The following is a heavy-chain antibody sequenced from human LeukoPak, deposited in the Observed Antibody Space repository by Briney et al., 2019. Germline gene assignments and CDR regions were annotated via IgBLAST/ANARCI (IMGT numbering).Heavy chain of an antibody. D-gene: IGHD2-21*01. CDR3: ARGAPSVPLDC. CDR2: INSDGSTT. CDR1: GFTFSNYW. J-gene: IGHJ4*02. V-gene: IGHV3-74*01. Sequence: PGGSLRLSCAASGFTFSNYWMHWVRKVPGKGLGWVSRINSDGSTTNYADSVKGRFTSSRDNAKNTLFLQMNSLRAEDTAVYYCARGAPSVPLDCWGQGTLVTVSS.